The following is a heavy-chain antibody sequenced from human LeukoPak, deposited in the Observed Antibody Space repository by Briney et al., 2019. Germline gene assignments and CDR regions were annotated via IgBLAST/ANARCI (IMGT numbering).Heavy chain of an antibody. D-gene: IGHD2-15*01. V-gene: IGHV3-20*04. Sequence: GGSLRLSCAASGFTFSTYGMSWVRQAPGKGLEWVSGINWNGGSTGYADSVKGRFTISRDNAKNSLYLQMNSLRAEDTALYYCARVVVVAAPTGNGAFDIWGQGTMVTVSS. CDR3: ARVVVVAAPTGNGAFDI. CDR2: INWNGGST. CDR1: GFTFSTYG. J-gene: IGHJ3*02.